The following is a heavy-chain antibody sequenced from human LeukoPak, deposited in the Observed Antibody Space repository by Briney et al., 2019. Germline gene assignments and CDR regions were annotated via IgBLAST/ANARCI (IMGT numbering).Heavy chain of an antibody. V-gene: IGHV3-30-3*01. J-gene: IGHJ4*02. D-gene: IGHD2-21*01. CDR1: GFTFSSYA. Sequence: PGGSLRLSCAASGFTFSSYAMHWVRQAPGKGLEWVAVISYDGSNKYYADSVKGRFTISRDNSKNTLYLQMNSLRAEDTAVYYCARDQFRPPRAPFDYWGQGTLVTVSS. CDR3: ARDQFRPPRAPFDY. CDR2: ISYDGSNK.